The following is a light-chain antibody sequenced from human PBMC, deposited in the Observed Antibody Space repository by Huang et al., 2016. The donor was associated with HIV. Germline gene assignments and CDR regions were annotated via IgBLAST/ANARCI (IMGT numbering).Light chain of an antibody. CDR1: QRISNN. CDR3: QQYNNWPRT. J-gene: IGKJ1*01. CDR2: GAS. Sequence: EIVMTQSPGTLSVSQGERATLSCRASQRISNNLAWYRQKPGQAPRLLIYGASTRATGISARFSGSGSGTEFTLTISSLQSEDFAVYYCQQYNNWPRTFGQGTKVEIK. V-gene: IGKV3-15*01.